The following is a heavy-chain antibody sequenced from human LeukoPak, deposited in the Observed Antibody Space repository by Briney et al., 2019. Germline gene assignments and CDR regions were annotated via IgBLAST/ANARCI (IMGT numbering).Heavy chain of an antibody. CDR3: ATKYGES. CDR1: GFTVSTSY. J-gene: IGHJ5*02. Sequence: GGSLRLSCVVSGFTVSTSYMAWVRQAPGKGLECVSLIWIDGTTHYADSVKGRFTISGDNSKNTLYLQMNSLRPEDTAAYYCATKYGESWGQGTLVTVSS. CDR2: IWIDGTT. V-gene: IGHV3-66*02. D-gene: IGHD4/OR15-4a*01.